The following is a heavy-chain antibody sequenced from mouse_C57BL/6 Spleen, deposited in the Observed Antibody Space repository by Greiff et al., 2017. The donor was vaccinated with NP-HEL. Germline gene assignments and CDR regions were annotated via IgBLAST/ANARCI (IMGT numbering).Heavy chain of an antibody. Sequence: EVQLQQSGAELVRPGASVKLSCTASGFNIKDDYMHWVKQRPEQGLEWIGWIDPENGDTEYASKFQGKATITADTSSNTAYLQLSSLTSEDTAVYYCTTRFRPFAYWGQGTLVTVSA. CDR1: GFNIKDDY. CDR2: IDPENGDT. CDR3: TTRFRPFAY. J-gene: IGHJ3*01. V-gene: IGHV14-4*01.